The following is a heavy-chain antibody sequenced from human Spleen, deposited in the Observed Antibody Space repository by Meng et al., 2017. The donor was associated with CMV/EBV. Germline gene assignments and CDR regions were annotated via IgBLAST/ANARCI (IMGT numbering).Heavy chain of an antibody. D-gene: IGHD2/OR15-2a*01. J-gene: IGHJ6*02. CDR1: GGSFSGYY. Sequence: GSLRLSCAVYGGSFSGYYWSWIRQPPGKVLEWIGEINHSGSTNYNPSLKSRVTMSVDTYKNQFSLKLTSLTAADTAVYFCARSNYCNTIPCSLLRADYYYGLDVLGQGTTVTVSS. V-gene: IGHV4-34*01. CDR2: INHSGST. CDR3: ARSNYCNTIPCSLLRADYYYGLDV.